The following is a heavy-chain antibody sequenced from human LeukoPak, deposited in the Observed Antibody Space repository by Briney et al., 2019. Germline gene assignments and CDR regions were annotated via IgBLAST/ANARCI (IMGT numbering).Heavy chain of an antibody. D-gene: IGHD2-8*02. CDR1: GDSVSSSSVA. CDR3: ARSPGWFDP. CDR2: TYYRSKWYD. V-gene: IGHV6-1*01. J-gene: IGHJ5*02. Sequence: SQTLSLTCAITGDSVSSSSVAWNWMTHSPSRGLESLGRTYYRSKWYDDYAVSVNGRIDINPDTSKNQFSLQMNSVTPVDTAVYYCARSPGWFDPWGQGTLVTVSS.